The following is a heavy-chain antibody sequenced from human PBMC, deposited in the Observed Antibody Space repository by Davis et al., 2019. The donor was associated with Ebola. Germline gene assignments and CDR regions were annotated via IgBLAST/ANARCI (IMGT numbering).Heavy chain of an antibody. CDR3: ARHRHSPDYSGYLSQPFDY. CDR1: GYSFTSYW. D-gene: IGHD5-12*01. CDR2: IYPGDSDT. J-gene: IGHJ4*02. V-gene: IGHV5-51*01. Sequence: GESLKISCKGSGYSFTSYWIGWVRQMPGKGLEWLGIIYPGDSDTRYSPSFQGQVTISADNSSSTAYLHWRSLKASDTAMYHCARHRHSPDYSGYLSQPFDYWGQGALVTVSS.